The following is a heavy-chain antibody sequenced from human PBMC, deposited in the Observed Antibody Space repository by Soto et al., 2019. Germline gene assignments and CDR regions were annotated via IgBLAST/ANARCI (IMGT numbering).Heavy chain of an antibody. CDR2: ISYDGSNK. Sequence: GGSLSLSCAASGFTFSSYAMHWVRQAPGKGLEWVAVISYDGSNKYYADSVKGRFTISRDNSKNTLYLQMNSLRAEDTAVYYCARSPPRELLYYFDYWGQGTLVTVSS. CDR3: ARSPPRELLYYFDY. V-gene: IGHV3-30-3*01. CDR1: GFTFSSYA. J-gene: IGHJ4*02. D-gene: IGHD1-26*01.